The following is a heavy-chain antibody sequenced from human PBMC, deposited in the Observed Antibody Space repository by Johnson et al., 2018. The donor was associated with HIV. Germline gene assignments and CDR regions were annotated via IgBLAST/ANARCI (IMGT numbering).Heavy chain of an antibody. CDR1: GFTFSSYA. J-gene: IGHJ3*02. Sequence: QMHLVESGGGVVQPGRSLRLSCAASGFTFSSYAMHWVRQAPGKGLEWVAVISYDGSNKYYADSVKGRFTISRDNSKNTLYLQMNSLRSEDTAVYYCAKEGEYFYDSSGFDAFDIWGQGTMVTVSS. CDR3: AKEGEYFYDSSGFDAFDI. D-gene: IGHD3-22*01. CDR2: ISYDGSNK. V-gene: IGHV3-30-3*01.